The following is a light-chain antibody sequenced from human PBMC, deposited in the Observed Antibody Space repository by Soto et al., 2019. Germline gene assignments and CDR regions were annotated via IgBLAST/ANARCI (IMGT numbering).Light chain of an antibody. Sequence: DIQLTHSPSFLSASVGDRVTITCRASQAISSYLAWYQQKPGKPPKLLIYGASTLQSDVPSRFSGSGSGTEFTLTVSSLQAEDSATYYCQQFNDYPLTFGGGTKVDI. CDR1: QAISSY. CDR2: GAS. CDR3: QQFNDYPLT. J-gene: IGKJ4*01. V-gene: IGKV1-9*01.